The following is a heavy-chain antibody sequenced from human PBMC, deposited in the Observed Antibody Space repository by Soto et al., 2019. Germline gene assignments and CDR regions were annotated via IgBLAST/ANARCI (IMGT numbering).Heavy chain of an antibody. Sequence: SETLSLTCTVSGGSISSYYWSWIRQPPGKGLEWIGYIYYSGSTNYNPSLKSRVTISVDTSKNQFSLKLSSVTAADTAVYYCARRGTAVTSFGSIYYYMDVWGKGTTVTVS. CDR2: IYYSGST. V-gene: IGHV4-59*08. J-gene: IGHJ6*03. D-gene: IGHD4-4*01. CDR1: GGSISSYY. CDR3: ARRGTAVTSFGSIYYYMDV.